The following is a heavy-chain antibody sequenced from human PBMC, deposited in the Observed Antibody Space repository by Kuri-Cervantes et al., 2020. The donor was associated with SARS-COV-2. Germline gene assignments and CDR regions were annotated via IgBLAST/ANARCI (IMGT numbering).Heavy chain of an antibody. Sequence: SLKISCAASGFTFDDYAMHWVRQAPGKGLEWVSGISWNSGSIGYADSVKGRFTISRDNAKNSLYLQMNSLRAVDTALYYCAKDRMVQGVIRGTAFDPWGQGTLVTVSS. J-gene: IGHJ5*02. CDR3: AKDRMVQGVIRGTAFDP. CDR1: GFTFDDYA. CDR2: ISWNSGSI. V-gene: IGHV3-9*01. D-gene: IGHD3-10*01.